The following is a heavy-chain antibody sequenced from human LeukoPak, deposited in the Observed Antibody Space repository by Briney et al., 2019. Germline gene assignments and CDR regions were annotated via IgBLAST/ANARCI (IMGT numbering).Heavy chain of an antibody. CDR3: AKDYYRSSLDAFDI. V-gene: IGHV3-30*02. J-gene: IGHJ3*02. CDR2: IRYDGSYK. CDR1: GFTFSSYG. D-gene: IGHD6-6*01. Sequence: HTGGSLRLSWAASGFTFSSYGMHWVRQAPGKGLEWVAFIRYDGSYKYYADSVKGRFTISRDNSKNTLYLQVISLRAEDTAVYYCAKDYYRSSLDAFDIWGQGTMVSVPS.